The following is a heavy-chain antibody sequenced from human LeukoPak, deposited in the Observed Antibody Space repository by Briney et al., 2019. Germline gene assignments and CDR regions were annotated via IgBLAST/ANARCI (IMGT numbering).Heavy chain of an antibody. Sequence: PSETLSLTCAVYGGSFSGYYWSWIRQAPGKGLEWVSAISGSGGTTYYADSVKGRFTISSDNSKNTLYLQMNSLRAEDTAIYYCAKRGAEVGATVAPGDYWGQGTLVTVSS. CDR2: ISGSGGTT. CDR3: AKRGAEVGATVAPGDY. V-gene: IGHV3-23*01. D-gene: IGHD1-26*01. CDR1: GGSFSGYY. J-gene: IGHJ4*02.